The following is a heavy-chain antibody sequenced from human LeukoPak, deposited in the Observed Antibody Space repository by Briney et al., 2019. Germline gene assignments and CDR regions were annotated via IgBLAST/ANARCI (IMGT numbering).Heavy chain of an antibody. Sequence: ASVKVSCKASGYTFTDYAMHWVRQAPGERLEWMGWINTGKGNTKYSQKLQGRVTITMDTSASTAYMELSSLRSEDTAVYYCARDHVVGLAPFDPWGQGTLVTVSS. V-gene: IGHV1-3*04. CDR3: ARDHVVGLAPFDP. CDR2: INTGKGNT. D-gene: IGHD2-15*01. J-gene: IGHJ5*02. CDR1: GYTFTDYA.